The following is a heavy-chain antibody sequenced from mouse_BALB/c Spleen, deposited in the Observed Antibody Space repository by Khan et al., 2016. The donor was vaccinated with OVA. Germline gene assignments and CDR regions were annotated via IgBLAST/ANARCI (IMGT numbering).Heavy chain of an antibody. J-gene: IGHJ3*01. Sequence: QVQLQQSGAELVKPGASVKLSCKASGYTFTSYDINWVRQRPEQGLEWIGWMFPGDGSTKYNENFKGKATLTTDKSSSTAYMPLSRLTSEDSGAYFCARGGDGGFAYGGQGTLDTIAA. D-gene: IGHD3-3*01. CDR2: MFPGDGST. CDR1: GYTFTSYD. V-gene: IGHV1-85*01. CDR3: ARGGDGGFAY.